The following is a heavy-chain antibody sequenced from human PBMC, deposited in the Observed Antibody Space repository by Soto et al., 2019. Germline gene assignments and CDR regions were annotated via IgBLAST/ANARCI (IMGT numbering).Heavy chain of an antibody. D-gene: IGHD6-6*01. Sequence: WESLKISCKGSGYIFTTYWISWVRQMSGKGLEWMGRIDPSDSYSKYSPPFQGHVNISADKSINTAYLQWSRLKASDTAMYFCARRAYSSSSGVHDTYYRMDVWDQAHLVTVSS. J-gene: IGHJ6*02. CDR3: ARRAYSSSSGVHDTYYRMDV. CDR2: IDPSDSYS. V-gene: IGHV5-10-1*01. CDR1: GYIFTTYW.